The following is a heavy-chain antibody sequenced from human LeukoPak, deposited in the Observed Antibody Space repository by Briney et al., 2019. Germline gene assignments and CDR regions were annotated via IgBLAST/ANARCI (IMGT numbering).Heavy chain of an antibody. J-gene: IGHJ3*02. CDR3: ARQKGHNAFDI. Sequence: SETLSLTCTVSGGSISSYYWSWIRQPPGKGLEWIGYIYYSGSTNYNPSLKSRVSISLDTSKNQFPLKLSSVTAADTAVYYCARQKGHNAFDIWGQGTMVTVSS. CDR1: GGSISSYY. D-gene: IGHD2-21*01. V-gene: IGHV4-59*08. CDR2: IYYSGST.